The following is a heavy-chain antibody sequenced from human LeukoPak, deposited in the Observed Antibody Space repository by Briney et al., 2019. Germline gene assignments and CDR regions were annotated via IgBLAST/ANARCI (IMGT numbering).Heavy chain of an antibody. CDR2: ISAYNGNT. CDR1: GYTFTSYG. J-gene: IGHJ4*02. Sequence: ASVKVSCKASGYTFTSYGISWVRQAPGQGLEWMGWISAYNGNTNYAQKLQGRVTMTTDTSTSTAYMELRSLRSDDTAVYYCARVVGANRAYIATTHTKDCWGQGTLVTVSS. D-gene: IGHD3-16*01. V-gene: IGHV1-18*01. CDR3: ARVVGANRAYIATTHTKDC.